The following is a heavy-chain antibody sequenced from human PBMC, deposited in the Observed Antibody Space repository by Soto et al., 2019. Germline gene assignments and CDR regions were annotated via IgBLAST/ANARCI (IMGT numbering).Heavy chain of an antibody. J-gene: IGHJ5*02. V-gene: IGHV4-4*07. CDR1: GASISGFY. Sequence: SETLSLTCTFSGASISGFYWSCIRNSAGKGLEWIGRIYATGTTDYNPSLKSRVMMSVDTSKKQFSLKLRSVTAADTAVYYCVRDGKKHLRDWFDPWGQG. D-gene: IGHD3-3*02. CDR2: IYATGTT. CDR3: VRDGKKHLRDWFDP.